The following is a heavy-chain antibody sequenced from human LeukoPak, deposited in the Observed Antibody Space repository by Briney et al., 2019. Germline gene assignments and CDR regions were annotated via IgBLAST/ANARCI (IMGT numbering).Heavy chain of an antibody. CDR1: GFTFSSYG. D-gene: IGHD3-10*01. Sequence: GGSLRLSCTASGFTFSSYGMSWVRQAPGKGLEWISAISGSGGSTYYADSVKGRFTISRDNSKNTLYMQMDSLRAEDTAVYYCAKVDYDGSGSYYKSWGQGTVVTVSS. J-gene: IGHJ4*02. V-gene: IGHV3-23*01. CDR2: ISGSGGST. CDR3: AKVDYDGSGSYYKS.